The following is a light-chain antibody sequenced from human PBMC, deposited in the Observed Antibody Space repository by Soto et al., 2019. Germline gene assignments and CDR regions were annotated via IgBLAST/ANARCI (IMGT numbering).Light chain of an antibody. CDR1: QSGSRH. J-gene: IGKJ5*01. CDR2: DSF. V-gene: IGKV3-15*01. Sequence: EIVMTQSPATLSVSPGEGATVACRASQSGSRHLAWYQHKPGQAPRLLFYDSFTRANGIPASFSGSGSGTECSLALSNLQSEDFGLYYCQRYKGWPITFGQRERREI. CDR3: QRYKGWPIT.